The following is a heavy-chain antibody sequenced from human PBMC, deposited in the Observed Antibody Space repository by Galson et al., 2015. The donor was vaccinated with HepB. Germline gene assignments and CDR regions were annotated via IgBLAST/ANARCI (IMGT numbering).Heavy chain of an antibody. CDR3: ARVEPEGVAGTFGYYYYYMDV. CDR2: IYYSGST. Sequence: LSLTCTVSGGSISSYYWSWIRQPPGKGLEWIGYIYYSGSTNYNPSLKSRVTISVDTSKNQFSLKLSSVTAADTAVYYCARVEPEGVAGTFGYYYYYMDVWGKGTTVTVSS. J-gene: IGHJ6*03. V-gene: IGHV4-59*01. CDR1: GGSISSYY. D-gene: IGHD6-19*01.